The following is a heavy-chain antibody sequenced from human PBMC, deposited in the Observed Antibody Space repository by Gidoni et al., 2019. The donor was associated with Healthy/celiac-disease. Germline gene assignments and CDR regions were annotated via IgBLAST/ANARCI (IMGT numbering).Heavy chain of an antibody. CDR1: GYTFTKYG. CDR3: ARAPVKWELRKFDY. D-gene: IGHD1-26*01. Sequence: QVQLVQTGAEVKKPGSSVRVYCKASGYTFTKYGISRVRQAPGQGREWMGWISGYNGNTNHAQKRKGRVTMTTDTSTSTAYMELRSLRSDDTAVYYCARAPVKWELRKFDYWGQGTLVTVSS. V-gene: IGHV1-18*04. CDR2: ISGYNGNT. J-gene: IGHJ4*02.